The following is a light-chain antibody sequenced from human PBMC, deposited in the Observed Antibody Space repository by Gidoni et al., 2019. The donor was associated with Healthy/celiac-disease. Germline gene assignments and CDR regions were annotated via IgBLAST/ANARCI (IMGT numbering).Light chain of an antibody. Sequence: DIVMTQSPLSLPVTPGEPASISCRSSQSLLHSNGYNYLDWYLQKPGQSPQLLIYLGSNRASRVPDRVSGSGSGKDFTLKISRVEAEDVGVYYCMQALQTPPGTFGPGTKVDIK. CDR1: QSLLHSNGYNY. CDR3: MQALQTPPGT. V-gene: IGKV2-28*01. CDR2: LGS. J-gene: IGKJ3*01.